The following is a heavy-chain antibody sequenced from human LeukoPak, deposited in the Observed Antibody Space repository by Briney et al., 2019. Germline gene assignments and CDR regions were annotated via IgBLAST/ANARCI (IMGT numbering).Heavy chain of an antibody. CDR1: GGSISSYY. J-gene: IGHJ4*02. CDR2: IQTSGST. Sequence: PSETLSLTCTVSGGSISSYYWSWVRQPTGKELEWIGRIQTSGSTNYNPSLKSRVTISVDTSKNQFSLKLSSVTAADTAVYYCARGNSSSWYDEGFDYWGQGTLVTVSS. D-gene: IGHD6-13*01. V-gene: IGHV4-4*07. CDR3: ARGNSSSWYDEGFDY.